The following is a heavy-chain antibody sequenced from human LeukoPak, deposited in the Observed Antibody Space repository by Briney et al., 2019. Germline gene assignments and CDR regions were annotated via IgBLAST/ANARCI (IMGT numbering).Heavy chain of an antibody. CDR3: ARYNGSNFDY. J-gene: IGHJ4*02. CDR1: GGSFSGYY. Sequence: SETLSLTCAVYGGSFSGYYWSWIRQPPGKGLEWIGEINHSGSTNYNPSLKSRVTISVDASKNQFSLKLSSVTAADTAVDYCARYNGSNFDYWGQGTLVTVSS. CDR2: INHSGST. V-gene: IGHV4-34*01. D-gene: IGHD1-1*01.